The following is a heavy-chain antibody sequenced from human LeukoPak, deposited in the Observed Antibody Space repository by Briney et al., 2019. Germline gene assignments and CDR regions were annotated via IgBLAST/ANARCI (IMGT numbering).Heavy chain of an antibody. CDR1: GYTFTGYY. J-gene: IGHJ6*02. CDR2: INPNSGGT. Sequence: ASVKVSCKASGYTFTGYYMHWVRQAPGQGLEWMGWINPNSGGTNYAQKFQGRVTMTRDTSISTAYMELSRLRSDDTAVYYCAIIRGVTLYYYYGMDVWGQGTTATVSS. V-gene: IGHV1-2*02. D-gene: IGHD3-10*01. CDR3: AIIRGVTLYYYYGMDV.